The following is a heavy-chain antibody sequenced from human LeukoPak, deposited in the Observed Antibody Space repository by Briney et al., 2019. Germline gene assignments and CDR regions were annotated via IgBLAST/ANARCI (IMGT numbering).Heavy chain of an antibody. J-gene: IGHJ4*02. V-gene: IGHV4-34*01. Sequence: PGGSLRLSCAASGFTFSDYYMSWIRQPPGKGLEWIGEINHSGSTNYNPSLKSRVTISVDTSKNQFSLKLSSVTAADTAVYYCARGLRSIRLGELSFYFDYWGQGTLVTVSS. CDR2: INHSGST. CDR3: ARGLRSIRLGELSFYFDY. CDR1: GFTFSDYY. D-gene: IGHD3-16*02.